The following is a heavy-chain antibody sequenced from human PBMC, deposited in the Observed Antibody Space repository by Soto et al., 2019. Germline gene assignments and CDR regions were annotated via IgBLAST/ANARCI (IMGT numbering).Heavy chain of an antibody. Sequence: SETLSLTCAVYGGSFGGYYWSWIRQPPGKGLEWIREINHSGSTNYNPSLKSRVTISVDTSKNQFSLKLSSVTAADTAVYYCARGTPIYGDIDYWGQGTLVTVSS. CDR3: ARGTPIYGDIDY. V-gene: IGHV4-34*01. J-gene: IGHJ4*02. CDR1: GGSFGGYY. D-gene: IGHD4-17*01. CDR2: INHSGST.